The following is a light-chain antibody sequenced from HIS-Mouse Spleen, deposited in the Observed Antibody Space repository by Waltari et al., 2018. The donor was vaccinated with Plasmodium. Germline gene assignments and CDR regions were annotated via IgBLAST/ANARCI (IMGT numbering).Light chain of an antibody. CDR3: NSRDSSGNHLV. J-gene: IGLJ2*01. CDR1: SLRSYY. Sequence: SSELTQDPAVSVALGQTVRITCQGDSLRSYYASWYQQKPGQAPLLVIYGKNNRPSGMPDRFPGSSSGNTASLTITGAQAEDEADYYCNSRDSSGNHLVFGGGTKLTVL. CDR2: GKN. V-gene: IGLV3-19*01.